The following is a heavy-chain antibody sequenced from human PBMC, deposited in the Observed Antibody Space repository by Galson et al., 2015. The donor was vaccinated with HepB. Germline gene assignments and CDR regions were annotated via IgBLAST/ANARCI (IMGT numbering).Heavy chain of an antibody. Sequence: CAISGDSVSSNSAAWNWVRQSPSRGLEWLGRTCYRSKWYNDYAVSVKSRITINPDTSKNQFSLQLNSVTPEDTAVYYCARDSYDILTGYNRFDYWGQGTLVTVSS. D-gene: IGHD3-9*01. CDR2: TCYRSKWYN. CDR1: GDSVSSNSAA. V-gene: IGHV6-1*01. CDR3: ARDSYDILTGYNRFDY. J-gene: IGHJ4*02.